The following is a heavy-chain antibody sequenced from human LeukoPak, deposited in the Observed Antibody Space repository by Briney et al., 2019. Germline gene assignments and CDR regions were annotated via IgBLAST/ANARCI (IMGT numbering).Heavy chain of an antibody. J-gene: IGHJ2*01. CDR3: AKGEYWVRF. CDR2: INHGGGT. Sequence: SETLSLTCTVSGGSVSRTNYYWAWIRQPPGKGLEWIATINHGGGTHHNPSLKRRLTIAVDTATNDFSLKLSSVTAADTAVYYCAKGEYWVRFWGRGTLVTVSS. V-gene: IGHV4-39*02. D-gene: IGHD2/OR15-2a*01. CDR1: GGSVSRTNYY.